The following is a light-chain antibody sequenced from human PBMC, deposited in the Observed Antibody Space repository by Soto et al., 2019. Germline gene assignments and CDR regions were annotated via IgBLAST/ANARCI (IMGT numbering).Light chain of an antibody. V-gene: IGLV1-40*01. CDR3: QSYDSSLFVV. CDR2: GNS. J-gene: IGLJ2*01. CDR1: SSNIGAGYD. Sequence: QPVRTQPPSVSGAPGQRVTISCTGSSSNIGAGYDVHWYQQLPGTAPKLLIYGNSNRPSGVPDRFSGSKSGTSASLAITGLQAEDEADYYCQSYDSSLFVVFGGGTKLTVL.